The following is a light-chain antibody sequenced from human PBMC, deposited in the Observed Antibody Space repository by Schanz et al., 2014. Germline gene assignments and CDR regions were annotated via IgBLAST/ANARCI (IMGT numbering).Light chain of an antibody. V-gene: IGKV3-20*01. CDR2: GSS. CDR1: QSVTSNY. J-gene: IGKJ1*01. Sequence: EIVLTQSPGTLSLSPGERATLSCRASQSVTSNYLAWYQQKPGQAPRLLIYGSSSRATGISDRFGGSGSGTDFTLTINRLEPEDFAVYYCQQYNNWQRTFGQGTKVEIK. CDR3: QQYNNWQRT.